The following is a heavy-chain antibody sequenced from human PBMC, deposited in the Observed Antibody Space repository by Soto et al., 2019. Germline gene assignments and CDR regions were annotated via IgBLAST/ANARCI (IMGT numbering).Heavy chain of an antibody. CDR2: IYPGDSDT. CDR1: GYIFTSYW. Sequence: PGESLKISCKGSGYIFTSYWIGWVRQMPGKGLEWMGIIYPGDSDTRYSPSFQGQVTISADKSISTAYLRWSSLKASDTAMYYCARHRRSGDAYTSWGFSYYFYGVDVWGQGTTVTVSS. V-gene: IGHV5-51*01. J-gene: IGHJ6*02. D-gene: IGHD2-15*01. CDR3: ARHRRSGDAYTSWGFSYYFYGVDV.